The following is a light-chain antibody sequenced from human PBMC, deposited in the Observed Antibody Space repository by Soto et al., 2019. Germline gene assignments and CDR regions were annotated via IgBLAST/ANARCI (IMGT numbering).Light chain of an antibody. J-gene: IGKJ3*01. CDR1: QSISSY. CDR3: QQSYSTPVT. Sequence: DVQMNQSPSSLSASVGDRVTITCRASQSISSYLNWYQQKPGKAPKLLIYAASSLQSGVPSRFSGSGSGTDCTLTISSLQPEDFATYYCQQSYSTPVTFGPGTKVDIK. V-gene: IGKV1-39*01. CDR2: AAS.